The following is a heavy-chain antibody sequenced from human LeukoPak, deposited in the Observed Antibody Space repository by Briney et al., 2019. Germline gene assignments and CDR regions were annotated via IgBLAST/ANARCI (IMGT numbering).Heavy chain of an antibody. D-gene: IGHD3-22*01. CDR3: ARGRYYYDSSGYYYVPPLYRWFDP. CDR2: IYFTGST. CDR1: GDSISSTSHY. J-gene: IGHJ5*02. Sequence: NPSETLSLTCTVSGDSISSTSHYWDWIRQPPGKGPEWIGNIYFTGSTYYCPSLKSRVTISVDTSKNQFSLKLSSVTAADTAVYYCARGRYYYDSSGYYYVPPLYRWFDPWGQGTLVTVSS. V-gene: IGHV4-39*07.